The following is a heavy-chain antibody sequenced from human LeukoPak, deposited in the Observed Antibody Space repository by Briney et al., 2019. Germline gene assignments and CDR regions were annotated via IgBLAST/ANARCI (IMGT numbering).Heavy chain of an antibody. D-gene: IGHD5-24*01. V-gene: IGHV3-30*02. J-gene: IGHJ6*02. CDR1: GFTLSSYG. CDR3: ARDGYTNYYYGMDV. Sequence: GGSLRLSCAASGFTLSSYGMHWVRQAPGKGLEWVAFIRYDGSNEYHADSVKGRFTISRDSSKNTLYLQMNSLKIEDTAVYYCARDGYTNYYYGMDVWGQGTTVTVSS. CDR2: IRYDGSNE.